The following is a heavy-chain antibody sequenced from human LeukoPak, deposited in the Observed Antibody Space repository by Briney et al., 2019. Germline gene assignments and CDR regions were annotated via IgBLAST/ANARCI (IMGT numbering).Heavy chain of an antibody. D-gene: IGHD4-11*01. CDR1: GYSISSGYY. Sequence: PSETLSLTCTVSGYSISSGYYWGWIRQPSGNGLEWIGSIYHSGSTYYNPSLKSRVTISVDTSKNQFSLKLSSVTTADTAVYYCARVPVPSERTMTTADDYWGQGTLVTVSS. CDR3: ARVPVPSERTMTTADDY. V-gene: IGHV4-38-2*02. J-gene: IGHJ4*02. CDR2: IYHSGST.